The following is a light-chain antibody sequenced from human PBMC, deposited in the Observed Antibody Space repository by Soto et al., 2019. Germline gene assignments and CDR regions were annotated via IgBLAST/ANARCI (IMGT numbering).Light chain of an antibody. CDR3: QQYDDRPST. V-gene: IGKV1-33*01. CDR1: QDISNY. Sequence: DIQMTQSPSSLSASVGDRVTITCQASQDISNYLNWYQQKSGKPPKLLIYDASHLETGVPPRFSGAGSGTEFALTISSLQPEDVATYYGQQYDDRPSTFGGGTKVEV. J-gene: IGKJ4*01. CDR2: DAS.